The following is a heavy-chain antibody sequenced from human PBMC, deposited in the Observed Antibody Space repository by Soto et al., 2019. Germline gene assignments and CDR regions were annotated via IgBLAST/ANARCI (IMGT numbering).Heavy chain of an antibody. D-gene: IGHD1-26*01. V-gene: IGHV3-9*01. Sequence: GGSLNLSCVASGFRFDDFAMHWVRQAPGKGLEWVSSIDWNSGSTAYADSVKGRFTIFRDNARNPLDLQMNSLRVEDTALYYCVKGRGSYFVYFGLDVWGQGTTVTVSS. CDR2: IDWNSGST. J-gene: IGHJ6*02. CDR1: GFRFDDFA. CDR3: VKGRGSYFVYFGLDV.